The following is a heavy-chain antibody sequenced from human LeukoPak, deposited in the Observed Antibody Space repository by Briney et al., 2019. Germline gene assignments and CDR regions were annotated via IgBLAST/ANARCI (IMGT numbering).Heavy chain of an antibody. CDR3: AREVKNHWFTYYYDSSGYHDAFDI. V-gene: IGHV4-4*02. Sequence: PSGTLSLTCAVSGVSISSSYWWSWVRQPPGKGLEWIGEIYHSGSTNYNPSLKSRVTISVDKSKNQFSLKLSSVTAADTAVYYCAREVKNHWFTYYYDSSGYHDAFDIWGQGTMVTVSS. CDR1: GVSISSSYW. CDR2: IYHSGST. J-gene: IGHJ3*02. D-gene: IGHD3-22*01.